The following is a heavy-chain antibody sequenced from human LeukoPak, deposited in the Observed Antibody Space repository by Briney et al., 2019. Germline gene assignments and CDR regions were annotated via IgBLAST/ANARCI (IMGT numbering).Heavy chain of an antibody. CDR3: ARDYRVYYYGMDV. CDR2: INWNGGST. Sequence: GGSLRLSCAASGFTFSTYWMSWVRQAPGKGLEWVSGINWNGGSTGYADSVKGRFTISRDNAKNSLYLQMNSLRAEDTALYYCARDYRVYYYGMDVWGQGTTVTVSS. D-gene: IGHD3-10*01. CDR1: GFTFSTYW. J-gene: IGHJ6*02. V-gene: IGHV3-20*04.